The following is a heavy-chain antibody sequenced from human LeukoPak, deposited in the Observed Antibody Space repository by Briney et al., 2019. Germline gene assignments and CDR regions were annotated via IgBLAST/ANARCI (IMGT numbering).Heavy chain of an antibody. CDR2: IYYSGST. V-gene: IGHV4-31*03. CDR3: ARGSKGGCCSGGSCLAFDI. Sequence: TSQTLSLTCTVSGGSISSGGYYWSWIRQHPGKGLEWIGYIYYSGSTYYNPSLKSRVTISVDTSKNQFSLKLSSVTAADTAVYYCARGSKGGCCSGGSCLAFDIWGQGTMVTVSS. D-gene: IGHD2-15*01. CDR1: GGSISSGGYY. J-gene: IGHJ3*02.